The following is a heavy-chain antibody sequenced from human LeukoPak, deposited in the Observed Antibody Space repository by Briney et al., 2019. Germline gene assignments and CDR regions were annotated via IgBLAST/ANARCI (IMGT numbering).Heavy chain of an antibody. CDR2: ISSSGSTI. CDR3: ARVKGSGCYEVDY. Sequence: GGSLRLSCAASGITFGSYKMNWVRHGPGKKLKWVSYISSSGSTIYYADSVKGRFTISRDNAKNSLNLQMNSLRAEDTAVYYCARVKGSGCYEVDYWGQGTLVIVSS. J-gene: IGHJ4*02. CDR1: GITFGSYK. D-gene: IGHD6-19*01. V-gene: IGHV3-48*03.